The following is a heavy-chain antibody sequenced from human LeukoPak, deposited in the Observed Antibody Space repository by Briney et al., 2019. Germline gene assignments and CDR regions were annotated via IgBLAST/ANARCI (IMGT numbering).Heavy chain of an antibody. V-gene: IGHV1-18*01. CDR2: ISAYNGNS. CDR3: ARDGPRAARFRFDY. J-gene: IGHJ4*02. CDR1: GYTFTSYG. Sequence: ASVKVSCKASGYTFTSYGISWVRQAPGQGLEWMGWISAYNGNSNYAQKFQGRVTMTTDTSTSTGYMELRSLRSDDTAVYYCARDGPRAARFRFDYWGQGTLVTVSS. D-gene: IGHD6-6*01.